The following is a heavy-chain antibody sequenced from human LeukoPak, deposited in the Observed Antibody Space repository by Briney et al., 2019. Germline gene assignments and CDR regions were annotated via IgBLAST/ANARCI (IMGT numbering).Heavy chain of an antibody. CDR2: IRYDGSNI. CDR3: ARGYSNYGYAFDI. J-gene: IGHJ3*02. V-gene: IGHV3-30*02. Sequence: PGGSLRLSCAASGFTFSNYGMHWVRQAPGNRLEWVAFIRYDGSNIYYADSVKGRFTISRDNSKNTLYLQMNSLRAEDTAVYYCARGYSNYGYAFDIWGQGTMVTVSS. D-gene: IGHD4-11*01. CDR1: GFTFSNYG.